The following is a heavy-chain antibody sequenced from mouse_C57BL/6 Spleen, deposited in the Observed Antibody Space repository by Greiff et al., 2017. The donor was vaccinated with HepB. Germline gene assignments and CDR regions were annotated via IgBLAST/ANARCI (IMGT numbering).Heavy chain of an antibody. D-gene: IGHD2-1*01. CDR1: GYTFTDYE. V-gene: IGHV1-15*01. CDR3: TRSGIYGNCADYAMDY. J-gene: IGHJ4*01. Sequence: QVQLQQSGAELVRPGASVTLSCKASGYTFTDYEMHWVKQTPVHGLEWIGAIDPETGGTAYNQKFKGKAILTADKSSSTAYMELRSLTSEDSAVYYCTRSGIYGNCADYAMDYWGQGTSVTVSS. CDR2: IDPETGGT.